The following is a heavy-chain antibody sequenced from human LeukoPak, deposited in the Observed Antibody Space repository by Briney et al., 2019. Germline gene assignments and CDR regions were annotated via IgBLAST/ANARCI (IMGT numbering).Heavy chain of an antibody. V-gene: IGHV1-18*01. CDR3: ARDLDIVVVPAAGSAFDI. D-gene: IGHD2-2*01. J-gene: IGHJ3*02. Sequence: GASVKVSCKASGYTFTSYGISWVRQAPGQGLEWMGWISAYNGNTNYAQKLQGRVTMTTDTSTSTAYMELRSLRSDDTAVYYCARDLDIVVVPAAGSAFDIWGQGTMVTVSS. CDR1: GYTFTSYG. CDR2: ISAYNGNT.